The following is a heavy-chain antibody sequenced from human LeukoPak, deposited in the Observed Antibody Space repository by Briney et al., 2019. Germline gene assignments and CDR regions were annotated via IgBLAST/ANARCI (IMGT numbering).Heavy chain of an antibody. CDR1: GGSISSYY. V-gene: IGHV4-59*01. J-gene: IGHJ6*03. D-gene: IGHD2-2*02. Sequence: SETLSLTCTVSGGSISSYYWSWIRQPPGKGLEWIGYIYYSGSTNYNPSLKSRVTISVDTSKNQFSLKLSSVTAADTAMYYCARALRGIVVVPAAILPSYYYYYMDVWGKGTTVTVSS. CDR2: IYYSGST. CDR3: ARALRGIVVVPAAILPSYYYYYMDV.